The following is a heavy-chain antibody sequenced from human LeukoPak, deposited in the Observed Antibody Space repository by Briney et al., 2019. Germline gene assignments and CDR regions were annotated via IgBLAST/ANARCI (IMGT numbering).Heavy chain of an antibody. CDR3: ARAYGDLYFVY. CDR2: IYSSGRT. D-gene: IGHD4-17*01. Sequence: PSETLSLSCTVPGGSIITYYWSWIRQPAGKGLEWIGRIYSSGRTNYHPSLESRVTMSVDTSKNQFSLNLTSVTAADTAVYYCARAYGDLYFVYWGQGILVTVSS. V-gene: IGHV4-4*07. CDR1: GGSIITYY. J-gene: IGHJ4*02.